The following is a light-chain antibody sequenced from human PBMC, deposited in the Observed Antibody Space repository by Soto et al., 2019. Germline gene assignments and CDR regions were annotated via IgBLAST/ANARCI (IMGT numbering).Light chain of an antibody. J-gene: IGKJ5*01. CDR2: GAS. V-gene: IGKV3-11*01. CDR1: ENISNN. CDR3: QQRSNWPPIT. Sequence: EIVLTQSPGTLSLSPGGRATLSCRASENISNNFLAWYQQKPGQAPRLLIYGASNRATGIPARFSGSGSGTDFTLTISSLEPEDFGVYYCQQRSNWPPITFGQGTRLEI.